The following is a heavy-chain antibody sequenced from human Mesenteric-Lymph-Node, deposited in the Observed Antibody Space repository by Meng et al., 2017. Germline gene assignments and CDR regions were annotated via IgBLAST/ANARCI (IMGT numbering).Heavy chain of an antibody. V-gene: IGHV3-53*02. Sequence: EVQLVETGGGVIQPGGSLRLSCAASGFSVSSNYMSWVRQAPGKGLEWVSVIYSGGSTYYADSVKGRFTISRDNSKNTLFLQMNSLRAEDTAVYYCARDLNGASSWGQGTLVTVSS. CDR3: ARDLNGASS. D-gene: IGHD7-27*01. J-gene: IGHJ5*02. CDR2: IYSGGST. CDR1: GFSVSSNY.